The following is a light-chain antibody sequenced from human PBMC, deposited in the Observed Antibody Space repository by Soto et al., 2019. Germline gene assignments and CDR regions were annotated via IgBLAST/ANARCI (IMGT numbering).Light chain of an antibody. CDR2: AAS. J-gene: IGKJ1*01. Sequence: DVQMTQSPSSLSASVGDRVTISWRASQSIANYLNWYQQKPGEAPTLLINAASSLQSGVPPRFSGSGSETDFTLTISSLQPEDFATYYLQQSDNTPPTFCQGTKAAIQ. V-gene: IGKV1-39*01. CDR1: QSIANY. CDR3: QQSDNTPPT.